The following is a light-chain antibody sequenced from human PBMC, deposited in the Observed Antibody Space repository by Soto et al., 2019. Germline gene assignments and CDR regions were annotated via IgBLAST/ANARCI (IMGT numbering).Light chain of an antibody. J-gene: IGKJ1*01. CDR2: KAS. V-gene: IGKV1-5*03. CDR3: QQYSDNWT. Sequence: DIQMTQSPSTLSASVGDRVTITCRASQSISSWLAWYQQKPGTAPNLLIYKASTLQGGVPSRFSGSGSGTEFTLTICSLQPDDSAIYYCQQYSDNWTFGQGTKVEIK. CDR1: QSISSW.